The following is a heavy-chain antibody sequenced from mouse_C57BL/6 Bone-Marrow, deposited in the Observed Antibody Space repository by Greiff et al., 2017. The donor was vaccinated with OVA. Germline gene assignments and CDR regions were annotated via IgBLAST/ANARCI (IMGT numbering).Heavy chain of an antibody. V-gene: IGHV1-72*01. Sequence: VQRVESGAELVKPGASVKLSCKASGYTFTSYWMHWVKQRPGRGLEWIGRIDPNSGGTKYNEKFKSKATLTVDKPSSTAYMQLSSLTSEDSAVYYCARDYYGSSLYAMDYWGQGTSVTVSS. J-gene: IGHJ4*01. CDR3: ARDYYGSSLYAMDY. CDR1: GYTFTSYW. D-gene: IGHD1-1*01. CDR2: IDPNSGGT.